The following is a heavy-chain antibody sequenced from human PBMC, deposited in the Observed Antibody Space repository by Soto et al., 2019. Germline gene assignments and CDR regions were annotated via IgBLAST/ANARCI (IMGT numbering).Heavy chain of an antibody. CDR3: ARAHSSSWYTSYYYYYGMDV. D-gene: IGHD6-13*01. J-gene: IGHJ6*02. CDR1: GFTFSSYG. Sequence: GGSLRLSCAASGFTFSSYGMHWVRQAPGKGLEWVAVISYDGSNKYYADSVKGRFTISRDNSKNTLYLQMNSLRAEDTAVYYCARAHSSSWYTSYYYYYGMDVWGQGTTVTVSS. V-gene: IGHV3-30*19. CDR2: ISYDGSNK.